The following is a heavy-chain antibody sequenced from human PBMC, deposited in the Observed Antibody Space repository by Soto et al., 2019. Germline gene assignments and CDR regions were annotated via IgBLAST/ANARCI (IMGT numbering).Heavy chain of an antibody. J-gene: IGHJ3*02. CDR2: IIPIFGTA. D-gene: IGHD3-9*01. Sequence: SVKVSCKASGGTFSSYAISWVRQAPGQGLEWMGGIIPIFGTANYAQKFQGRVTITADESTSTAYMELSSLRSEDTAVYYCASSPYDILTGYYRGAFDIWGPGTMVTVSS. CDR3: ASSPYDILTGYYRGAFDI. V-gene: IGHV1-69*13. CDR1: GGTFSSYA.